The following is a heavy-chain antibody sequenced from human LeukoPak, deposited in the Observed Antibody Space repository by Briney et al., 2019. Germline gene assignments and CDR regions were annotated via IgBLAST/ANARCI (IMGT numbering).Heavy chain of an antibody. J-gene: IGHJ4*02. Sequence: ASGTLSLTCAVSGGSISISNWWSWVRQPPGKGLEWIGEIFHSGSTNYNPSLKSRVTISVDTSKNQFSLQLSSVTAADTAVYYCASGQLRIDYWGQGTLVTVSS. CDR2: IFHSGST. CDR3: ASGQLRIDY. V-gene: IGHV4-4*02. CDR1: GGSISISNW. D-gene: IGHD4-17*01.